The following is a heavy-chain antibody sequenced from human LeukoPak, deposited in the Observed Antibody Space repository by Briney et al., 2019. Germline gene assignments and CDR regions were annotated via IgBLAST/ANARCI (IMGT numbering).Heavy chain of an antibody. V-gene: IGHV4-30-4*01. J-gene: IGHJ4*02. Sequence: SETLSLTCTVSGGSISSGDYYRSWIRQPPGKGLEWIGYIYYSGSTYYNPSLKSRVTISVDTSKNQFSLKLSSVTAADTAVYYCARYVPHDYYFDFWGQGTLVTVSS. D-gene: IGHD2-21*02. CDR1: GGSISSGDYY. CDR3: ARYVPHDYYFDF. CDR2: IYYSGST.